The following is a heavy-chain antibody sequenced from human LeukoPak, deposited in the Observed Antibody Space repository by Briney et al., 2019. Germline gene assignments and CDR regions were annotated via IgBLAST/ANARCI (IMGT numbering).Heavy chain of an antibody. CDR1: GFTFSSYS. J-gene: IGHJ4*02. V-gene: IGHV3-21*04. Sequence: GGSLRLSCAASGFTFSSYSMNWVRQAPGKGLEWVSSISSSSRYIYYADSVKGRFTISRDNSKNTLYLQMNSLRVEDTAIYYCAKREFCPSTSCLHYFDYWGQGAPVTVSS. CDR3: AKREFCPSTSCLHYFDY. CDR2: ISSSSRYI. D-gene: IGHD2-2*01.